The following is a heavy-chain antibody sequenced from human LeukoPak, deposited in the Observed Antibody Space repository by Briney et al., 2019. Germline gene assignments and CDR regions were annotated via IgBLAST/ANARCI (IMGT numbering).Heavy chain of an antibody. CDR2: IRGYNGNT. D-gene: IGHD2-15*01. CDR3: ATGIHPGLGSGASCCFDS. CDR1: GYTLTYYG. V-gene: IGHV1-18*01. J-gene: IGHJ4*02. Sequence: ASVTVSCKSSGYTLTYYGITWVRQAPGQGLEWMGWIRGYNGNTNYVQSFQGRVTMTADRSTSTAYMELRRLTSDDTAIYYCATGIHPGLGSGASCCFDSWGQGTLVTVSS.